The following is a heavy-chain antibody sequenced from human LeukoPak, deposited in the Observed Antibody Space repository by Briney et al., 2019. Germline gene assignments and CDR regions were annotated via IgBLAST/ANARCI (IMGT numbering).Heavy chain of an antibody. J-gene: IGHJ4*02. CDR1: GFSFDTYA. CDR3: GRDIFGSGSYPDF. CDR2: IWHDGSHK. V-gene: IGHV3-33*01. Sequence: GGSLRLSCAASGFSFDTYAMHWVRQAPGQGLEWVALIWHDGSHKFYSNSVRGQFTISRDNSKNTVYLQMNNLRPDDTAVYYCGRDIFGSGSYPDFWGQGTLVTVSS. D-gene: IGHD3-10*01.